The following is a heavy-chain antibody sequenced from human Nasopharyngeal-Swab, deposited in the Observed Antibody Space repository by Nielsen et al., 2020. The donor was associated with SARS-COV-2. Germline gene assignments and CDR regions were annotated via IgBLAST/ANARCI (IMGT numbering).Heavy chain of an antibody. CDR3: ARGRDFSFDS. D-gene: IGHD3-3*01. CDR1: GDSVSSHSAG. Sequence: SQTLLLTCALSGDSVSSHSAGWNWIRQSPSRGLEWLGRTLYRSKWYNDYAESVKSRIAVNPDTSKNQFSLQLNSVTPEDTAVYYCARGRDFSFDSWGQGTLVTASS. CDR2: TLYRSKWYN. J-gene: IGHJ4*02. V-gene: IGHV6-1*01.